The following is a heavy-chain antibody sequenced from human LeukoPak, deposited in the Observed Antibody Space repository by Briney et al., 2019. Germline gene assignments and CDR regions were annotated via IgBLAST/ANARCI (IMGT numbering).Heavy chain of an antibody. Sequence: ASVKVSCKASGYTFTGFYIHWVRQAPGQGLEWMGWINPNSGGTIYAQKFQGRVTLTRDTSINTAYMELSRLKSDDTALYYCARFGNPRPLWFGDGGYYYMDVWGKGTTVTISS. CDR1: GYTFTGFY. CDR2: INPNSGGT. CDR3: ARFGNPRPLWFGDGGYYYMDV. D-gene: IGHD3-10*01. V-gene: IGHV1-2*02. J-gene: IGHJ6*03.